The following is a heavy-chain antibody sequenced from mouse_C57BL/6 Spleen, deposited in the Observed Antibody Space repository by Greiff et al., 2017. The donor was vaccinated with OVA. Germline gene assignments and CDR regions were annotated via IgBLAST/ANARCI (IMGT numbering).Heavy chain of an antibody. CDR1: GFTFSDYG. J-gene: IGHJ2*01. D-gene: IGHD1-1*01. CDR2: ISSGSSTI. CDR3: ARGSYYGSDYFDY. V-gene: IGHV5-17*01. Sequence: EVMLVESGGGLVKPGGSLKLSCAASGFTFSDYGMHWVRQAPEKGLEWVAYISSGSSTIYYADTVKGRFTISRDNAKNTLFLQMTSLRSEDTAMYYCARGSYYGSDYFDYWGQGTTLTVSS.